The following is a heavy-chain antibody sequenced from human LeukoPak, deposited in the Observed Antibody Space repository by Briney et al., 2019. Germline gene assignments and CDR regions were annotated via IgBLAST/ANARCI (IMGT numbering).Heavy chain of an antibody. CDR2: IYTSGST. Sequence: PSETLPLTCTVSGGSISSYYWSWIRQPAGKGLEWIGRIYTSGSTNYNPSLKSRVTMSVDTSKNQFSLKLSSVTAADTAVYYCARDGLRDGYNSCFDYWGQGTLVTVSS. CDR3: ARDGLRDGYNSCFDY. J-gene: IGHJ4*02. V-gene: IGHV4-4*07. D-gene: IGHD5-24*01. CDR1: GGSISSYY.